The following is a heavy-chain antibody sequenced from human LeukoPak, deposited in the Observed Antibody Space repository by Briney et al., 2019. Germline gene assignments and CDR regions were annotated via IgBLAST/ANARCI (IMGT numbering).Heavy chain of an antibody. Sequence: SETLSLTCIVSGYSISSSNWWSWVRQPPGKGLEWIGEIYHSGSTNYNPSLKSRVTISVDKSKNQFSLKLSSVTAADTAVYYCARDSSGWPKRDYWGQGTLVTVSS. CDR2: IYHSGST. V-gene: IGHV4-4*02. CDR3: ARDSSGWPKRDY. CDR1: GYSISSSNW. D-gene: IGHD6-19*01. J-gene: IGHJ4*02.